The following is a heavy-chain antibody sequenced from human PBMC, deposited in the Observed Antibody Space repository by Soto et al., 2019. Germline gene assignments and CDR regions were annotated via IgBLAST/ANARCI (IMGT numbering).Heavy chain of an antibody. D-gene: IGHD3-22*01. CDR3: VKSFFYDSSGYHYGLFDH. J-gene: IGHJ4*02. CDR2: VSFDGNNR. CDR1: GFTFSKYA. V-gene: IGHV3-30*18. Sequence: GSLRLASAASGFTFSKYAMYWGRPAPGRGPEWVAVVSFDGNNRFHADSVRGRFTISRDNSKSTLFLQMDSLRVEDTAVYYCVKSFFYDSSGYHYGLFDHWGQGALVTVSS.